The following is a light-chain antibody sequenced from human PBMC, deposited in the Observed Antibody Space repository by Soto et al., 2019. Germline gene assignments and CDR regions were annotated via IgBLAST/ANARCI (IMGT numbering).Light chain of an antibody. CDR1: QSVSSY. V-gene: IGKV3-11*01. Sequence: EIVLTQSPATRSLSPGERATLSCRASQSVSSYLAWYQQKPGQAPRLLIYDASNRATGIPARFSGSGSGTDFTLTISSLEPEDFAVYYCQQRSNWPPNTFGQGTKLEIK. J-gene: IGKJ2*01. CDR2: DAS. CDR3: QQRSNWPPNT.